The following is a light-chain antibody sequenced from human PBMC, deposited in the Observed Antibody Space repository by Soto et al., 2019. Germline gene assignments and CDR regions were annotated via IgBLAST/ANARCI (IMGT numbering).Light chain of an antibody. CDR2: DVN. J-gene: IGLJ1*01. CDR1: SSDVGSDYNY. V-gene: IGLV2-14*03. CDR3: CSYTPSSTYA. Sequence: QSVLTQPASVSGSPGQSIAISCTGTSSDVGSDYNYVSWYQQHPGKAPKLMVYDVNTRPSGVSNRFSGSKSGTTASLTISGLQAEDEADYYCCSYTPSSTYAFGPGTKFTVL.